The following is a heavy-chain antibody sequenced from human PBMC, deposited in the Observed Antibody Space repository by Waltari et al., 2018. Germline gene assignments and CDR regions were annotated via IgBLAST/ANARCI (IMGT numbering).Heavy chain of an antibody. Sequence: EVQLVVSVGGLVRPGVSLRLLCAASGFLFTSSEMIWVRQAPGKGLEWVSYISSSGSTIYYAVTVKVRFTISRDNAKNSLYLQMNSLGAEDTAVYYCQRGWFDPWGQGTLVTVSS. V-gene: IGHV3-48*03. CDR2: ISSSGSTI. CDR1: GFLFTSSE. J-gene: IGHJ5*02. CDR3: QRGWFDP.